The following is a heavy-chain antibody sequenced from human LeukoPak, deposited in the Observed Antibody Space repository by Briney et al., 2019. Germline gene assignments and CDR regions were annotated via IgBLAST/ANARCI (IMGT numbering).Heavy chain of an antibody. Sequence: GGSLRLSCAASGFTFSSYWMSWVRQAPGKGLEWVAGISSDGNSKNFALSVKGRFAISRDNSKNTLFLQMNNLRSEDTALYYCVSPTADYPFLYYFDSWGQGTLVTVSS. CDR2: ISSDGNSK. J-gene: IGHJ4*02. D-gene: IGHD5-12*01. V-gene: IGHV3-30*09. CDR1: GFTFSSYW. CDR3: VSPTADYPFLYYFDS.